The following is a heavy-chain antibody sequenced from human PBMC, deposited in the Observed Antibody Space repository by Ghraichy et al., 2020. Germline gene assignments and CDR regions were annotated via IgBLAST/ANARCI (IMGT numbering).Heavy chain of an antibody. CDR2: ISGSGGST. Sequence: GESLNISCAASGFTFSSYAMSWVRQAPGKGLEWVSAISGSGGSTYYADSVKGRFTISRDNSKNTLYLQMNSLRAEDTAVYYCASLPRQLLWFGELLKGYWGQGTLVTVSS. CDR3: ASLPRQLLWFGELLKGY. CDR1: GFTFSSYA. D-gene: IGHD3-10*01. J-gene: IGHJ4*02. V-gene: IGHV3-23*01.